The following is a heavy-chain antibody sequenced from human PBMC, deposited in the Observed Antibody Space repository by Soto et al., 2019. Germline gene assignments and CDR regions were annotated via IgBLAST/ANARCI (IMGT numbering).Heavy chain of an antibody. J-gene: IGHJ4*02. CDR1: GGSFSGYY. CDR2: INHVGYT. CDR3: ARLRRYFDWLPRYYIDY. Sequence: SETLSLTCAVYGGSFSGYYWSWIRQAPGKGLEWIGEINHVGYTDYNPSLKSRITISADTSKNQFSLILSSVTAADTAVYYCARLRRYFDWLPRYYIDYWGQGTPVTVSS. V-gene: IGHV4-34*01. D-gene: IGHD3-9*01.